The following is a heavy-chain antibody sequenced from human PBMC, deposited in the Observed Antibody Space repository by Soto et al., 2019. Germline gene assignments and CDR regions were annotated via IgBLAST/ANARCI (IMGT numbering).Heavy chain of an antibody. CDR2: INPNSGGT. V-gene: IGHV1-2*04. J-gene: IGHJ4*02. D-gene: IGHD4-17*01. CDR3: ARLYGDYDPYFDY. CDR1: GYTFTGYY. Sequence: ASVKVSCKASGYTFTGYYMHWLRQAPGQGLEWMGWINPNSGGTNYAQKFQGWVTMTRDTSISTAYMELSRLRSDDTAVYYCARLYGDYDPYFDYLGQGTLVTGSS.